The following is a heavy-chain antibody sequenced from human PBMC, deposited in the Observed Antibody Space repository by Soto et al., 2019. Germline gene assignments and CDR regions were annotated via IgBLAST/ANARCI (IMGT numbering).Heavy chain of an antibody. Sequence: QVQLVQSAAEVKNPGATVRVSCKASGYSFTSFAISWVRQAPGRGLEWMGWISGYNGDTYYTEEFQGRLAVTTDTSTNTAYMELRSLRSDDTAVYYCARAPHHAIPNRYLDVWGKGTAVTVSS. CDR2: ISGYNGDT. V-gene: IGHV1-18*01. D-gene: IGHD2-21*01. CDR1: GYSFTSFA. J-gene: IGHJ6*03. CDR3: ARAPHHAIPNRYLDV.